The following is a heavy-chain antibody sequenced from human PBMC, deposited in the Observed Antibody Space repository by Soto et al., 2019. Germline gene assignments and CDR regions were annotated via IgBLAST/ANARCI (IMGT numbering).Heavy chain of an antibody. V-gene: IGHV3-72*01. Sequence: EVQLVESGGGLVQPGGSLRLSCAASGLIFSDYHMDWVRQAPGKWLEWVGRIRRKANSYTTEYAASVKGRFTISRDDSKNSLYLQMNSLKTEDTAVYYCAMLGGWSGGSSDMDVWGQGTTVTVSS. D-gene: IGHD6-19*01. CDR1: GLIFSDYH. CDR3: AMLGGWSGGSSDMDV. J-gene: IGHJ6*02. CDR2: IRRKANSYTT.